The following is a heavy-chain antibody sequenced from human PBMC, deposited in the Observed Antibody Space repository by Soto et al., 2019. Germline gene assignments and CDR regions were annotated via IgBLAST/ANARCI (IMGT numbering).Heavy chain of an antibody. Sequence: GASLKVSCKPSGYPFTAYQIHWVRQVPGQGLEWMGWINPNTGATNYAQKFQGWVTMTRVTSISTAYMELSSLKSDDTAVYYCARYVYYGDYFDYWGQGTLVTVSS. CDR2: INPNTGAT. CDR1: GYPFTAYQ. D-gene: IGHD4-17*01. J-gene: IGHJ4*02. V-gene: IGHV1-2*04. CDR3: ARYVYYGDYFDY.